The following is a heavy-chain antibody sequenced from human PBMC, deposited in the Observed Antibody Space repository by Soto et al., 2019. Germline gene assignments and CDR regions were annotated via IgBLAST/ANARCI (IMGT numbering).Heavy chain of an antibody. J-gene: IGHJ3*02. Sequence: PGGSLRLSCAASGFTFSSYAMSWVRQAPGKGLEWVSAISSSGGSTYYADSVKGRFTISRDNAKNTLYLQMNSLRAEDTAVYYCARDYYDILTGYWRTDAFDIWGQGTMVTVSS. CDR2: ISSSGGST. V-gene: IGHV3-23*01. CDR1: GFTFSSYA. D-gene: IGHD3-9*01. CDR3: ARDYYDILTGYWRTDAFDI.